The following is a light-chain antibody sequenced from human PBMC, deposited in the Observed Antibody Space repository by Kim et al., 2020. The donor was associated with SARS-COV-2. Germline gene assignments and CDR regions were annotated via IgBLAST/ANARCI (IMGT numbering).Light chain of an antibody. Sequence: EIVMTQSPATLSLSPGDRVTLSCRASQSVSGNLAWYQQKPGQAPRLLIYGVSSRATGVPARFSGGGSGTEFTLTISSLQSEDFAVYYCYQHNNRPPYTFGQGTKLEIK. CDR3: YQHNNRPPYT. V-gene: IGKV3-15*01. J-gene: IGKJ2*01. CDR2: GVS. CDR1: QSVSGN.